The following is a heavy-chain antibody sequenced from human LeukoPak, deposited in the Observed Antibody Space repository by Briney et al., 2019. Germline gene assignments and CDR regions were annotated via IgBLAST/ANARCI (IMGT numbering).Heavy chain of an antibody. CDR3: AREGGLVAARPEMDA. CDR2: IGGNGATI. Sequence: GGSLRLSCAASGFTFSDYYMSWIRQAPGKGLEWVSYIGGNGATIYYADSVKGRFTISRDNAKNSLYLQMNSLRAEDTAVYYRAREGGLVAARPEMDAWGKGTTVTVSS. J-gene: IGHJ6*04. CDR1: GFTFSDYY. V-gene: IGHV3-11*04. D-gene: IGHD6-6*01.